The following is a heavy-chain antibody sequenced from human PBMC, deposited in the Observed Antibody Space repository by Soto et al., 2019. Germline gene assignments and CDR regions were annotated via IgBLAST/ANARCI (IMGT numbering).Heavy chain of an antibody. Sequence: GGSLRLSCAASGFTFDDYAMHWVRQAPGKGLEWVSGISWNSGSIGYADSVKGRFTISRDNAKNSLYLQMNSLRAEDTALYYCAKGGPGAATFYWFDPWGPGTLVTVSS. CDR1: GFTFDDYA. J-gene: IGHJ5*02. CDR2: ISWNSGSI. D-gene: IGHD2-15*01. V-gene: IGHV3-9*01. CDR3: AKGGPGAATFYWFDP.